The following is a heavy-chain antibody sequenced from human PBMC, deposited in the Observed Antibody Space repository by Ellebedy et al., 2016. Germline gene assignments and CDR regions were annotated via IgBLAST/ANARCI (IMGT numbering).Heavy chain of an antibody. V-gene: IGHV3-23*01. CDR2: INTGGGT. CDR3: VKYSSGWYNDY. J-gene: IGHJ4*02. CDR1: GFTFSSYG. Sequence: GGSLRLSCAASGFTFSSYGVHWVRQAPGKGLEWVSAINTGGGTFYADSVKGRFTISRDNSKNTLYMEMNNLSAEDTAVYYCVKYSSGWYNDYWGQGTLVTVSS. D-gene: IGHD6-19*01.